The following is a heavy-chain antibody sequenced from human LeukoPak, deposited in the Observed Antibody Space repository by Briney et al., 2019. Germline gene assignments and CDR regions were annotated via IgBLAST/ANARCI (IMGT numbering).Heavy chain of an antibody. J-gene: IGHJ6*03. CDR1: GFTFSSYA. V-gene: IGHV3-30*01. D-gene: IGHD2-15*01. CDR3: ARGLQSRYYYYYMDV. CDR2: ISYDGSNK. Sequence: GRSLRLSCAASGFTFSSYAMHWVRQAPGKGLEWVAVISYDGSNKYYADSVKGRFTISRDNSKNTLYLQMNSLRGEDTAVYYCARGLQSRYYYYYMDVWGKGTTVTVSS.